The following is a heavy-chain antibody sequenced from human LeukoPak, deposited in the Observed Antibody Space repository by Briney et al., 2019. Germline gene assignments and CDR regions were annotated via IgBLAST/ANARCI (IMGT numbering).Heavy chain of an antibody. CDR3: ARGGRIGGPYAFDI. Sequence: GGSLRLSCAASGFTFSSYWMSWVRQAPGKGLEWVANIKQDGSEKYYVDSVKGRFTISRDNAKNSLYLQMNSLRAEDTAVYYCARGGRIGGPYAFDIWGQGTMVTVSS. D-gene: IGHD2-15*01. V-gene: IGHV3-7*01. CDR2: IKQDGSEK. J-gene: IGHJ3*02. CDR1: GFTFSSYW.